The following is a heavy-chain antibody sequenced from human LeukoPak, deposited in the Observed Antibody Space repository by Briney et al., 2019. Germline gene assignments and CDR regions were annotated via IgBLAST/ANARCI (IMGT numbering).Heavy chain of an antibody. V-gene: IGHV3-15*01. J-gene: IGHJ4*02. Sequence: GGSLRLSCTISGYFFPNAWVNWVRQAAGRGREWVGRMKSNQDGGITDYAAPVQDRFTISRDDSKNTLYLQMNNLKTEDTAVYYCTTDRQWCTYDWGQGPLVTVSS. CDR2: MKSNQDGGIT. CDR3: TTDRQWCTYD. D-gene: IGHD2-8*02. CDR1: GYFFPNAW.